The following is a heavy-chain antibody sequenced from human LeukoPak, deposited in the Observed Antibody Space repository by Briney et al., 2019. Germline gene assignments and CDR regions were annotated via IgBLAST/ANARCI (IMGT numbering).Heavy chain of an antibody. D-gene: IGHD3-22*01. CDR2: IWYDGSNK. J-gene: IGHJ3*02. V-gene: IGHV3-33*01. CDR1: GFTFSSYG. CDR3: ARGGDTIGSIRSPFDI. Sequence: QPGGSLRLSCAASGFTFSSYGMHWVRQAPGKGLEWVAVIWYDGSNKYYADSVKGRFIISRDNSKNTVYLQLNSLRAEDTAVYYCARGGDTIGSIRSPFDIWGQGTMVTVSS.